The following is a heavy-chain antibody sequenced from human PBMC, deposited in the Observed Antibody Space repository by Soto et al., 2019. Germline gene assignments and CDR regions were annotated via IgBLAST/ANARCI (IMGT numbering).Heavy chain of an antibody. CDR3: ARGPRFNYFDY. J-gene: IGHJ4*02. D-gene: IGHD3-16*01. V-gene: IGHV3-74*01. Sequence: VGSLRLSCAASGFIFSSYWMHWVRQGPGKGLVWVSRISSDGSSTTYADSVKGRFTISRDNAKNTLYLQMNSLRAEDTALYFCARGPRFNYFDYWGQGTLVTVSS. CDR2: ISSDGSST. CDR1: GFIFSSYW.